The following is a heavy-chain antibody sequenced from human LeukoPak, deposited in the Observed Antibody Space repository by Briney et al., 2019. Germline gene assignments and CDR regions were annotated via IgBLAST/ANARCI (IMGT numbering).Heavy chain of an antibody. CDR1: GFXFSAYW. V-gene: IGHV3-74*01. CDR3: AKSVAVAWFFDL. D-gene: IGHD6-19*01. J-gene: IGHJ2*01. Sequence: PGCSLRLSCAASGFXFSAYWFHWVRQAPGKGLVWVARPYTEGSDPRSADSVQGRFTISRDHAKNTLYLQMNSLRPESTAVYYWAKSVAVAWFFDLSGGGALVTVSS. CDR2: PYTEGSDP.